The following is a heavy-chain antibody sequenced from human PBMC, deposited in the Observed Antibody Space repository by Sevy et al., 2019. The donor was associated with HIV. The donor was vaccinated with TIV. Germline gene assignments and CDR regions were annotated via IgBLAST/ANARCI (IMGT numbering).Heavy chain of an antibody. CDR3: ARDLTAPYYYYGMDV. CDR2: IKQDGSEK. V-gene: IGHV3-7*01. J-gene: IGHJ6*02. D-gene: IGHD1-20*01. Sequence: GGSLRLSCAASGFTFSSFFMSWVRQAPGKGLEWVATIKQDGSEKYYVDSVKGRSTISRDNARNSVYLQMNSLRAEDTAVYYCARDLTAPYYYYGMDVWGQRTMVTVSS. CDR1: GFTFSSFF.